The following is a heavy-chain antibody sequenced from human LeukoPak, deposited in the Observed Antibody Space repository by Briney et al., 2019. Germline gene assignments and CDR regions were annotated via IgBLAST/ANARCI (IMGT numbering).Heavy chain of an antibody. V-gene: IGHV4-34*01. CDR2: INHSGST. Sequence: KSSETLSLTCAVYGGSFSGYYWSWIRQPPGKGLEWIGEINHSGSTNYNPSLKSRVTISVDTSKNQFSLKLSSVTAADTAVYYCARGASSGWNFDYWGQGTLSPSPQ. J-gene: IGHJ4*02. CDR1: GGSFSGYY. CDR3: ARGASSGWNFDY. D-gene: IGHD6-19*01.